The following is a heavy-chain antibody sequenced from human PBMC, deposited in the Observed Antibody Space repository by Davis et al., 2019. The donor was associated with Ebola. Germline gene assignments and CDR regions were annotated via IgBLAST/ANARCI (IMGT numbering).Heavy chain of an antibody. D-gene: IGHD3-10*01. CDR2: IYAGDSDT. CDR1: GYSFASYW. Sequence: PGGSLRLSCKGSGYSFASYWIGWVRPTPGKGLEWMGIIYAGDSDTRYSPSFEGQVTISVDRSITTAYLQWRSLRASDTAVYYCARQESLYGWSDYWGQGTLVTVSS. J-gene: IGHJ4*02. CDR3: ARQESLYGWSDY. V-gene: IGHV5-51*01.